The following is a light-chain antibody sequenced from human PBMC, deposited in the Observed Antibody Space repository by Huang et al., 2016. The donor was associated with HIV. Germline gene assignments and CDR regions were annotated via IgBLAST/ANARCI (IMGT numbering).Light chain of an antibody. J-gene: IGKJ4*01. CDR1: RSVSTN. V-gene: IGKV3-15*01. CDR2: GSS. Sequence: EIVMTQSPATLSVSPGERVTLSCTANRSVSTNLDWYQQRPGQAPRLLIYGSSTRAPSIPARFRGSVSGTDFSLTISSLQSEDFALYYCHQYNNWLLSFGGGTRVDI. CDR3: HQYNNWLLS.